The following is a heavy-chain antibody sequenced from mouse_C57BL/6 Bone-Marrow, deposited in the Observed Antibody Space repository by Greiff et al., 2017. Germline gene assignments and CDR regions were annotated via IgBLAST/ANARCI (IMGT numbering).Heavy chain of an antibody. Sequence: VQLQQSGAELMKPGASVKLSCKATGYTFTGYWIEWVKQRPGHGLEWIGEILPGSGSTNYNEKFKGKATFTADTSSNTAYMQLSSLTTEDSAIYYCAREGYYGSSYGDYFDYWGQGTTLTVSS. J-gene: IGHJ2*01. CDR2: ILPGSGST. CDR1: GYTFTGYW. V-gene: IGHV1-9*01. D-gene: IGHD1-1*01. CDR3: AREGYYGSSYGDYFDY.